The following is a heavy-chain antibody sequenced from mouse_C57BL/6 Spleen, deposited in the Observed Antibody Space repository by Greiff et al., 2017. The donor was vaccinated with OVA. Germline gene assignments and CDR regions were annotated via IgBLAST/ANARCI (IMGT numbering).Heavy chain of an antibody. CDR2: ISSGSSTI. Sequence: EVKLMESGGGLVKPGGSLKLSCAASGFTFSDYGMHWVLQAPEKGLEWVAYISSGSSTIYYADTVKGRFTISRDNAKNTLFLQMTSLRSEDTAMYYCARRLGEAWFAYWGQGTLVTVSA. CDR1: GFTFSDYG. V-gene: IGHV5-17*01. J-gene: IGHJ3*01. CDR3: ARRLGEAWFAY. D-gene: IGHD4-1*01.